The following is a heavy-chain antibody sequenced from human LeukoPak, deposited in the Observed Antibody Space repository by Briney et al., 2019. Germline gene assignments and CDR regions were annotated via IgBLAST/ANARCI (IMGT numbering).Heavy chain of an antibody. CDR3: ARDSGSYYGFDY. J-gene: IGHJ4*02. Sequence: SETLSLTCTVSGGSISSYYWSWIRQPPGKGLEWIGYTYYSGRNNYSPSLQGRVTISGDDTNNHISLKLNSQTTADTAVYYCARDSGSYYGFDYWGQGTLVTVSS. CDR1: GGSISSYY. CDR2: TYYSGRN. V-gene: IGHV4-59*01. D-gene: IGHD1-26*01.